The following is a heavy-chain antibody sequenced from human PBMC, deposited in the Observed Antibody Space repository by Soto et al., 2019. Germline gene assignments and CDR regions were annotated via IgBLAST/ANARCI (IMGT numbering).Heavy chain of an antibody. J-gene: IGHJ3*02. V-gene: IGHV1-58*01. Sequence: SVKVSCKASGFTFTSSAVQWLRQARGQRLEWIGWIVVGSGNTNYAQKFQERVTITRDMSTSTAYMELSSLRSEDTAVYYCAADIQIPSGKGAFDIWGQGTMVTVSS. D-gene: IGHD3-10*01. CDR2: IVVGSGNT. CDR3: AADIQIPSGKGAFDI. CDR1: GFTFTSSA.